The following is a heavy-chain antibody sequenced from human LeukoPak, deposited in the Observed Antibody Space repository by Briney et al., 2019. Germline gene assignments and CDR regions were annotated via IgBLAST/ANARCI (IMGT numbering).Heavy chain of an antibody. D-gene: IGHD6-19*01. CDR1: GFTFSSYW. CDR2: INTDGSST. J-gene: IGHJ4*02. CDR3: AAQEGADAPFDY. V-gene: IGHV3-74*01. Sequence: TGGSLRLSCAASGFTFSSYWMHWVRQAPGKGLVWVSRINTDGSSTSYADSVKGRFTISRDNAKNTLYLQMNSLRAEDTAVYYCAAQEGADAPFDYWGQGTLVTVSS.